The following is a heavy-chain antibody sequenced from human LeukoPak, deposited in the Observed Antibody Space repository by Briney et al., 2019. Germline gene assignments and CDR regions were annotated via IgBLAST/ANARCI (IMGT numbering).Heavy chain of an antibody. V-gene: IGHV4-34*01. CDR2: INHSGST. D-gene: IGHD6-13*01. CDR3: ASGYSSSWYRFDY. CDR1: GGSFSGYY. Sequence: SETLSPTCAVYGGSFSGYYWSWIRQPPGKGLEWIGEINHSGSTNYNPSLKSRVTISVDTSKNQFSLKLSSVTAADTAVYYCASGYSSSWYRFDYWGQGTLVTVSS. J-gene: IGHJ4*02.